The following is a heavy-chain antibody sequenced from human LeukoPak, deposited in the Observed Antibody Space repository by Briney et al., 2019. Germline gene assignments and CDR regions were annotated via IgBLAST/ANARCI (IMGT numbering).Heavy chain of an antibody. CDR1: GGTFSSYA. J-gene: IGHJ6*03. CDR2: IIPIFGTA. D-gene: IGHD3-9*01. V-gene: IGHV1-69*13. Sequence: SVKVSCKASGGTFSSYAISWVRQAPGQGLEWMGGIIPIFGTANYAQKFQGRVTITADESTSTAYMELSSLRSEDTAVYYCASGVYDILTGDYYYYYMDVWGKGTTVTVSS. CDR3: ASGVYDILTGDYYYYYMDV.